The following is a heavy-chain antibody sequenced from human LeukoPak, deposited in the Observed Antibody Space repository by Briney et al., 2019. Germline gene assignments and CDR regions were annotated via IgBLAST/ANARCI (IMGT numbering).Heavy chain of an antibody. CDR1: GYTFTSYG. Sequence: GASVKVSCKASGYTFTSYGISWVRQAPGQGLEWMGWISAYNGNTNYAQKLQGRVTMTTDTSTSTAYMELRGLRSDDTAVYYCARIPRRYYYDSSGYFDYWGQGTLVTVSS. CDR2: ISAYNGNT. V-gene: IGHV1-18*01. D-gene: IGHD3-22*01. J-gene: IGHJ4*02. CDR3: ARIPRRYYYDSSGYFDY.